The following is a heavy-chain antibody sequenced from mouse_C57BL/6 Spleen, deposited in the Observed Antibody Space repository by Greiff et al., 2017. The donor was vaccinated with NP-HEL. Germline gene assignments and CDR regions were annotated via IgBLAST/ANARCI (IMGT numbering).Heavy chain of an antibody. CDR2: INPSSGYT. V-gene: IGHV1-4*01. D-gene: IGHD2-4*01. CDR1: GYTFTNYT. CDR3: ARDVYDYDGGFDY. J-gene: IGHJ2*01. Sequence: QVQLQQSGAELARPGASVKMSCKASGYTFTNYTMHWVKQRPGQGLEWIGYINPSSGYTKYNQKFKDKATLTADKSSSTAYMQLSSLTSEDSAVYYCARDVYDYDGGFDYWGQGTTLTVSS.